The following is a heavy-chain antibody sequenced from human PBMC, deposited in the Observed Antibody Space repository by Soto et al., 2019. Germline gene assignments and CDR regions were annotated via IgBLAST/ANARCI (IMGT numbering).Heavy chain of an antibody. Sequence: XESLTLSCVASGFPFSSYAKSWVRQTPGKGLEWVSGISGSGGRTYYADSVKGRFTISRDNSNNTLSLQMHILRVEDTAVYFCAKGGYYSLFDIWGQGTVVTVSS. CDR2: ISGSGGRT. CDR3: AKGGYYSLFDI. D-gene: IGHD3-16*01. J-gene: IGHJ3*02. V-gene: IGHV3-23*01. CDR1: GFPFSSYA.